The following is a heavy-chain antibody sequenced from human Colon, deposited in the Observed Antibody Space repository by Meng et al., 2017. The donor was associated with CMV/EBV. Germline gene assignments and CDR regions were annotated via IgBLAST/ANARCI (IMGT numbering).Heavy chain of an antibody. D-gene: IGHD2-8*01. CDR1: GLTLSSMY. Sequence: GESLKISCAGSGLTLSSMYMHWVRQAPGKGLEWVSVFYSGNTTDYADSLKGRFTVSSDNSKNTLYLQMNSLRVEDTAIYYCARGRRYCPNSRCYFFDHWGQGTLVTVSS. CDR3: ARGRRYCPNSRCYFFDH. J-gene: IGHJ4*02. V-gene: IGHV3-66*02. CDR2: FYSGNTT.